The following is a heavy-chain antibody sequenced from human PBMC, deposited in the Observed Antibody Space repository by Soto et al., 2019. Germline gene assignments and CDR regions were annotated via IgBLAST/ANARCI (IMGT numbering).Heavy chain of an antibody. Sequence: QVQLVHSGDEVKEFGASVKVSCKASGYTCVSHGISWVRQAPGQVFEWMGWISADNDNGKSAQKFQDRVTITIETSTNTAYMELRNLTADGTELYYCVRDAWPQSPGDVWGQGTLVTVSS. V-gene: IGHV1-18*01. CDR3: VRDAWPQSPGDV. D-gene: IGHD3-10*01. CDR2: ISADNDNG. CDR1: GYTCVSHG. J-gene: IGHJ4*02.